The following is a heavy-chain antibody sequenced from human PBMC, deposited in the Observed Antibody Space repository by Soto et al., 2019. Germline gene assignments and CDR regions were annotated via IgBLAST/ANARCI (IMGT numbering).Heavy chain of an antibody. Sequence: QVQLVESGGGVVQPGRSLRLSCAASGFTFSTYVMHWVRQAPGKGLEWVAAISNDGSKKFYADSMKGRLTISRDNSKNSVYLQVNSLRGEDTAVYYCAKGQHCSSTSCYFYSYGMDVWGQGTTVAVSS. CDR2: ISNDGSKK. D-gene: IGHD2-2*01. V-gene: IGHV3-30*18. J-gene: IGHJ6*02. CDR3: AKGQHCSSTSCYFYSYGMDV. CDR1: GFTFSTYV.